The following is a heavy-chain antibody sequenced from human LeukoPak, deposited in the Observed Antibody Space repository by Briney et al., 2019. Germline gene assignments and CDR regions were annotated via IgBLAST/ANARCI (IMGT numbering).Heavy chain of an antibody. CDR3: ARQRTYCSSTSCYYFDY. D-gene: IGHD2-2*01. CDR2: IYPGDSDT. CDR1: GYSFTSYW. Sequence: GESLKISCKGSGYSFTSYWIGWVRQMPGKGLERMGIIYPGDSDTRYSPSFQGQVTISADKSISTAYLQWSSLKASDTAMYYCARQRTYCSSTSCYYFDYWGQGTLVTASS. J-gene: IGHJ4*02. V-gene: IGHV5-51*01.